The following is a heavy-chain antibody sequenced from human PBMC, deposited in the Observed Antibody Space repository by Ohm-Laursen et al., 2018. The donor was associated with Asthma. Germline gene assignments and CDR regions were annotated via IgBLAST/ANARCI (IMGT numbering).Heavy chain of an antibody. CDR2: INTNTGNP. D-gene: IGHD7-27*01. Sequence: ASVKVSCKASGYTFTSYAMNWVRQAPGQGLEWMGWINTNTGNPTYAQGFTGRFVFSLDTSVSTAYLQISSLKAEDTAVYYCARELIETGEGLDYYYYGMGVWGQGTTVTVSS. CDR1: GYTFTSYA. J-gene: IGHJ6*02. V-gene: IGHV7-4-1*02. CDR3: ARELIETGEGLDYYYYGMGV.